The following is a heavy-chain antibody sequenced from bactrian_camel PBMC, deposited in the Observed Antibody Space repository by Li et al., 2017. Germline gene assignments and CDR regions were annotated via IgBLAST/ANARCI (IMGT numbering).Heavy chain of an antibody. Sequence: HVQLVESGGGSVQTGGSLRLSCVVSGHSRGSNCVGWYRLPPGRAPAEREGIAAIRRSGGETWYAGSVKGRFTISRDDAKDTLYLQMNSLQTEDTAMYYCTTGYGRYGLHGLSDGPRGQGTQVT. V-gene: IGHV3S55*01. CDR3: TTGYGRYGLHGLSDGP. CDR2: IRRSGGET. J-gene: IGHJ4*01. D-gene: IGHD3*01. CDR1: GHSRGSNC.